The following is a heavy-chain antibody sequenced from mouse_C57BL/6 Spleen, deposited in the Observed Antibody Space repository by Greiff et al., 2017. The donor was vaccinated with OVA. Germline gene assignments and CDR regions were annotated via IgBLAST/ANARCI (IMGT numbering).Heavy chain of an antibody. CDR2: ISNGGGSS. V-gene: IGHV5-12*01. CDR1: GFPFSDYY. D-gene: IGHD2-3*01. Sequence: DVKLQESGGGLVQPGGSLKLSCAASGFPFSDYYMYWVRQTPEKRLEWVAYISNGGGSSYYPDTVQGRFTISRDNAKNPLYLQMSRLKSEDTAMYYCASLYDGAFAYWGQGTLVTVSA. CDR3: ASLYDGAFAY. J-gene: IGHJ3*01.